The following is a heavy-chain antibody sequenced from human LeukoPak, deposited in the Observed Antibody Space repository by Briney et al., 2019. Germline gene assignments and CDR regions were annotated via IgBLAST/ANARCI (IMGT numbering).Heavy chain of an antibody. J-gene: IGHJ4*02. V-gene: IGHV3-15*01. D-gene: IGHD2-21*01. Sequence: GGSLRLSCAASGFTFSNAWMSWVRQAPGKGLEWVGRIKSKTDGGTTDYAAPVKGRFTISRDDPKNTLYLQMNSLRSEDTAVYYCARDFSEAWYLDYWGQGTLVTVSS. CDR2: IKSKTDGGTT. CDR3: ARDFSEAWYLDY. CDR1: GFTFSNAW.